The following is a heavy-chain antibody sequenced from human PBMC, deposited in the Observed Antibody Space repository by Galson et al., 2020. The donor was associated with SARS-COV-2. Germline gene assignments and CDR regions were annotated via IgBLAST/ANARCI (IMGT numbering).Heavy chain of an antibody. Sequence: SKTLSLTCAVYGWSFNGYYWSWTRQPPGKRLEWIGEINSSGSHNYNPSLNNRVTITVDTAKNHFSLQLSPVTAADTAVYYCAREENFFLVVTATRMCYFDYWGQGTLVAVSS. CDR2: INSSGSH. CDR3: AREENFFLVVTATRMCYFDY. J-gene: IGHJ4*02. D-gene: IGHD2-21*02. V-gene: IGHV4-34*01. CDR1: GWSFNGYY.